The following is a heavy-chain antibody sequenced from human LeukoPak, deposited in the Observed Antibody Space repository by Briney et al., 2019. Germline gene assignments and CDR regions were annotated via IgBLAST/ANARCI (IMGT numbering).Heavy chain of an antibody. V-gene: IGHV4-4*02. CDR3: DMRGLYNDY. CDR2: IYHRGST. Sequence: SETLSLTCGVPGGTISSSNWWCWVRQPPEKGLECSGDIYHRGSTNYNPSLKSRTTISVDNSKHQFPVKLISVIVGHTAVFLCDMRGLYNDYWGQGTMVTVSS. CDR1: GGTISSSNW. D-gene: IGHD1-14*01. J-gene: IGHJ4*02.